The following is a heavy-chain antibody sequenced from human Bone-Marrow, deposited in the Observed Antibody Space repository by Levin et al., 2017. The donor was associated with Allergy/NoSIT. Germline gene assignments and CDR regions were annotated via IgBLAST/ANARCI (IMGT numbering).Heavy chain of an antibody. V-gene: IGHV4-31*03. D-gene: IGHD2-8*01. Sequence: SSETLSLTCTVSGGSISSGGYYWTWIRQHPGKGLEWIGYIYNSGFTHYNPSLKRRLIISVDTSKNQFSLKLSSVTAADTAVYYCARDGGKEDLWYDYWGQGTLVTVSS. J-gene: IGHJ4*02. CDR1: GGSISSGGYY. CDR2: IYNSGFT. CDR3: ARDGGKEDLWYDY.